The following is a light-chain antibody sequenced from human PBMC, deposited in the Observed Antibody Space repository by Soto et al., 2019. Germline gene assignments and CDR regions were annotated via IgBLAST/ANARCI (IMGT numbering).Light chain of an antibody. CDR3: QQDGDSPPT. CDR2: GTS. Sequence: EIVLTQSPGTLSLSPGESATLSCRASQSVSSNSLAWYRRNPGQPPSLLIYGTSTRATDIPRRFSGSGSGPDFTLTITRLEPEDFAVYFCQQDGDSPPTFGQGTKVEVK. CDR1: QSVSSNS. J-gene: IGKJ1*01. V-gene: IGKV3-20*01.